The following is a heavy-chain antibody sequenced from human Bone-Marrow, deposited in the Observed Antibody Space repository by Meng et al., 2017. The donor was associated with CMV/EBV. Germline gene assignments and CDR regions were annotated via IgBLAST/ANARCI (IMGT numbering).Heavy chain of an antibody. J-gene: IGHJ4*02. CDR3: TPDTPPHWVFDH. CDR2: IKSITDGGTT. D-gene: IGHD7-27*01. Sequence: ETLSLTCEASGFTFSKAWMSWVRQAVGKRLEWVGRIKSITDGGTTHYAAPVKDRFTISRDDSKNTLYLQMNSLKTEDTAVYYCTPDTPPHWVFDHWGQGTLVTVSS. CDR1: GFTFSKAW. V-gene: IGHV3-15*01.